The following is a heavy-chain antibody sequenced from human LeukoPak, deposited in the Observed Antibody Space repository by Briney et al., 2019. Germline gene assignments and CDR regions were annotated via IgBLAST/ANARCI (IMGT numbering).Heavy chain of an antibody. Sequence: PGGSLRLSCAASGFTFSSYAMHWVRQAPGKGLEWVAVISYDGGNKYYADSVKGRFTISRDNSKNTLYLQMNSLRAEDTAVYYCARDRRYCSSTSCYGVCDYWGQGTLVTVSS. J-gene: IGHJ4*02. CDR2: ISYDGGNK. CDR3: ARDRRYCSSTSCYGVCDY. V-gene: IGHV3-30*04. D-gene: IGHD2-2*01. CDR1: GFTFSSYA.